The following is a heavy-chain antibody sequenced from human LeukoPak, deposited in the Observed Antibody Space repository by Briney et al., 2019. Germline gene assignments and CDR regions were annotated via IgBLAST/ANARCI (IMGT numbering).Heavy chain of an antibody. V-gene: IGHV4-59*02. CDR1: GVSVSTSH. CDR2: LSYTGKT. J-gene: IGHJ4*02. CDR3: SEGYFEPFDH. D-gene: IGHD2/OR15-2a*01. Sequence: SETLSLTCNVSGVSVSTSHWNWIRQRPGKGLEWIGCLSYTGKTGYNPSLKSRVSISLGSSNNHFSLKLTSVTAADTAVYYCSEGYFEPFDHWGQGILVTVSP.